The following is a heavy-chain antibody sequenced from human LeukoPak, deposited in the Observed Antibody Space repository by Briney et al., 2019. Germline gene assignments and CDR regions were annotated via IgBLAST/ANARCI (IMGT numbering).Heavy chain of an antibody. J-gene: IGHJ4*02. CDR1: GITFSSYG. CDR2: IRYDGSNK. D-gene: IGHD6-13*01. CDR3: AKPQPLWAAAGTGILDY. V-gene: IGHV3-30*02. Sequence: GGSLRLSCAASGITFSSYGMSWVRQAPGKGLEWVTFIRYDGSNKYYADSVKGRFTISRDNSKNTLYMQMNSLRGEDTAVYYCAKPQPLWAAAGTGILDYWGQGTLVTVSS.